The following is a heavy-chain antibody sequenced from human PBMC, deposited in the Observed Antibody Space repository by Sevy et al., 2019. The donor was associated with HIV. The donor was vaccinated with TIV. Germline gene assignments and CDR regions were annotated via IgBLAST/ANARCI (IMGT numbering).Heavy chain of an antibody. CDR1: GYTFTSYD. CDR3: AGVGAMDPHTKYYYYYYGMDV. D-gene: IGHD1-26*01. Sequence: ASVKVSCKASGYTFTSYDINWVRQATGQGLEWMGWMNPNSGNTGYAQKFQGRVTMTRNTSISTAYLELSSLRSEDTAVYYCAGVGAMDPHTKYYYYYYGMDVWGQGTTVTVSS. V-gene: IGHV1-8*01. J-gene: IGHJ6*02. CDR2: MNPNSGNT.